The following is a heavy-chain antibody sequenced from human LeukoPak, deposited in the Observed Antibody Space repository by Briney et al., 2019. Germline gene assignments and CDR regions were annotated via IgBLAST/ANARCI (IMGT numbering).Heavy chain of an antibody. D-gene: IGHD3-10*01. J-gene: IGHJ4*02. CDR1: GYTFTSYD. V-gene: IGHV1-8*01. CDR2: MNPNSGNT. Sequence: ASVKVSCKASGYTFTSYDINRVRQATGQGLEWMGWMNPNSGNTGYAQKFQGRVTMTRNTSISTAYMELSSLRSEDTAVYYCAREFRETYYYGSGKGFDYWGQGTLVTVSS. CDR3: AREFRETYYYGSGKGFDY.